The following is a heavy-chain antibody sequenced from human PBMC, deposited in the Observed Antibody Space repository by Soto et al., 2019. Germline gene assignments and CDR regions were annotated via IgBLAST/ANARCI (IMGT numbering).Heavy chain of an antibody. CDR2: IYHSGST. CDR3: ARGEGASPTYYYYGMEV. J-gene: IGHJ6*02. CDR1: GGSISSGGYS. D-gene: IGHD1-26*01. Sequence: PSETLSLTCAVSGGSISSGGYSWSWIRQPPGKGLEWIGYIYHSGSTYYNPSLKSRVTISVDRSKNQFSLKLSSVTAADTAVYYCARGEGASPTYYYYGMEVWGQGTTVTVSS. V-gene: IGHV4-30-2*01.